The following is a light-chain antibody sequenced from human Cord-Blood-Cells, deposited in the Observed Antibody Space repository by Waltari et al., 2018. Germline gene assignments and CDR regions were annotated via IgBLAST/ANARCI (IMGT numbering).Light chain of an antibody. J-gene: IGKJ2*01. Sequence: DVVMTQSPLSLPVTLGQPASISCRSSQSLVHSDGNTYLNWFQQRPGQSPRRLIYKVSNRDSGVPDRFSGSESGTDFTLKISRVEAEDVGVYYCMQGTHWPPAYTFGQGTKLEIK. V-gene: IGKV2-30*02. CDR3: MQGTHWPPAYT. CDR1: QSLVHSDGNTY. CDR2: KVS.